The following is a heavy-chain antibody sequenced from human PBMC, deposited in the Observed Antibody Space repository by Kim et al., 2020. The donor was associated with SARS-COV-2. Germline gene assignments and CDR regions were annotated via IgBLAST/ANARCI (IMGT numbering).Heavy chain of an antibody. Sequence: YADSEKGRFSMSTDNAKNSLYLQMNSLRAEDTAVYFCARETVVTPDAFDIWGQGTMVTVSS. CDR3: ARETVVTPDAFDI. J-gene: IGHJ3*02. V-gene: IGHV3-48*03. D-gene: IGHD2-21*02.